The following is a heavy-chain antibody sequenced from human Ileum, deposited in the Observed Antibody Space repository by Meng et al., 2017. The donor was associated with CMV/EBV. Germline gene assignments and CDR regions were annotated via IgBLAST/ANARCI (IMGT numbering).Heavy chain of an antibody. Sequence: GGSLELFCAVSGLILDNYDMNCVRHAPGKGLEWVATSGPSGSGNFYAESVKGRFTISRDNSKNTLYLQLDSLRVEDTALYYCLKRKDDWGHFDYWGQGTMVTVSS. J-gene: IGHJ4*02. CDR1: GLILDNYD. CDR2: SGPSGSGN. CDR3: LKRKDDWGHFDY. D-gene: IGHD7-27*01. V-gene: IGHV3-23*01.